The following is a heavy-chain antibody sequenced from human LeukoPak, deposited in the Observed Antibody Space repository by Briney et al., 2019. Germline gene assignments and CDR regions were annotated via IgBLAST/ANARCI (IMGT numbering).Heavy chain of an antibody. CDR1: GGTFSSYA. Sequence: SVKVSCKASGGTFSSYAISWVRQAPGQGLEWMGRIIPIFGTANYAQKFQGRVTITTDESTSTAYMELSSLRSEDTAVYYCARDGYSGYDLYFWGQGTLVTVSS. CDR3: ARDGYSGYDLYF. J-gene: IGHJ4*02. CDR2: IIPIFGTA. V-gene: IGHV1-69*05. D-gene: IGHD5-12*01.